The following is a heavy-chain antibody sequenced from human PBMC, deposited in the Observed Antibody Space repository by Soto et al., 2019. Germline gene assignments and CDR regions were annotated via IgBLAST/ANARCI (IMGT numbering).Heavy chain of an antibody. V-gene: IGHV4-39*01. CDR3: ARHLNVNAGYYFDY. CDR1: GASISSSNDY. D-gene: IGHD2-15*01. CDR2: IYYSETT. Sequence: PSETLSLTCTVSGASISSSNDYWGWIRQPPGKGLEWIGSIYYSETTYRNPSLKSRVTISLDTSKNQFSLILSSVTAADTALYYCARHLNVNAGYYFDYWGQGTLVTVSS. J-gene: IGHJ4*02.